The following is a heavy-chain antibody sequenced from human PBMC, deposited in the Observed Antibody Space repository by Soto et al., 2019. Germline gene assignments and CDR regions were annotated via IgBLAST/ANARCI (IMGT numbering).Heavy chain of an antibody. V-gene: IGHV3-66*01. CDR2: IYSGGST. CDR1: GFTVSGNY. CDR3: AGRTMVRGVSSY. Sequence: EVQLVEAGGGLVQPGGSLRLSCAASGFTVSGNYMTWVRQAPGQGLEWGPVIYSGGSTYYAESVKGRFTISRDNPKNTLYLQMNSLRAEDTAVYDCAGRTMVRGVSSYWGQGTLVTVSS. D-gene: IGHD3-10*01. J-gene: IGHJ4*02.